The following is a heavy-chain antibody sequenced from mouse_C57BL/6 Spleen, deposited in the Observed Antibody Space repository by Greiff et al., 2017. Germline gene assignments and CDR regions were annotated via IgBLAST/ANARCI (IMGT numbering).Heavy chain of an antibody. J-gene: IGHJ4*01. V-gene: IGHV1-52*01. CDR3: ARGGLGSSSGYGYAMDY. D-gene: IGHD3-2*02. Sequence: QVQLQQPGAELVRPGSSVKLSCKASGYTFTSYWMHWVKQRPIQGLEWIGNIDPSDSETHYNQKFKDKATLTVAKSSSTAYMQLSSLTSEDSAVYYCARGGLGSSSGYGYAMDYWGQGTSVTVST. CDR1: GYTFTSYW. CDR2: IDPSDSET.